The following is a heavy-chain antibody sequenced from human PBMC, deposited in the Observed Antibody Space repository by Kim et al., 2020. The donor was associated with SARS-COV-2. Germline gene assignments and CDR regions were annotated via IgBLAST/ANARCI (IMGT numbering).Heavy chain of an antibody. J-gene: IGHJ4*02. Sequence: SETLSLTCTVSGASISSSSYYWGWIRQPPGKGLEWIGSIYYSGSTYYNPSLKSRVTISVDTSKNQFSLKLSSVTAADTAVYYCAGGYYYMSRSYWGQGTLVTVSS. D-gene: IGHD3-22*01. CDR1: GASISSSSYY. CDR2: IYYSGST. CDR3: AGGYYYMSRSY. V-gene: IGHV4-39*07.